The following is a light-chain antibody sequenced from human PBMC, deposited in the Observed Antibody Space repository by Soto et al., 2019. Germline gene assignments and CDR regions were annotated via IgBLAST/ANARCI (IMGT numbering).Light chain of an antibody. V-gene: IGKV3-15*01. CDR2: GAS. Sequence: EIVMTQSPATLSVSPGERATLSCRASQSVSSDLAWYHQKPGQAPRLLIYGASTRATGIPARFSGSGSGTEFTLTIDSLEPEDFGLFYCQQRSSWPWTFGQGTKVEVK. J-gene: IGKJ1*01. CDR1: QSVSSD. CDR3: QQRSSWPWT.